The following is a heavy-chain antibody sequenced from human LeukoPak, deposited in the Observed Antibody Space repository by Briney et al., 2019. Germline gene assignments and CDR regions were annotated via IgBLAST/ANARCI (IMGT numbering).Heavy chain of an antibody. V-gene: IGHV3-23*01. CDR3: AKGPQLGSGYHPDY. CDR2: ITGSDDRT. J-gene: IGHJ4*02. CDR1: GFIFSSHW. Sequence: SGGSLRLSCAASGFIFSSHWMHWVRQTPGKGLEWVSTITGSDDRTYYADSVRGRFTISRDYSKNTLHLQINSLRVEDTAIYYCAKGPQLGSGYHPDYWGQGTLVTVSS. D-gene: IGHD3-22*01.